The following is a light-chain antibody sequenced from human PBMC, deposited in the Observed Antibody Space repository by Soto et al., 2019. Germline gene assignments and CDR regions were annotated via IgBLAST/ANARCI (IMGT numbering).Light chain of an antibody. Sequence: QSVLTQPASVSGSPGQSITISCTGTNSDVGGYNYVSWYQQHPGKAPKLMIYEVSSRPSGVSNRFSGSKSGNTASLTISGLQAEDEADYYCSSYAGSSNVFGTGTKVTVL. CDR2: EVS. V-gene: IGLV2-14*01. J-gene: IGLJ1*01. CDR3: SSYAGSSNV. CDR1: NSDVGGYNY.